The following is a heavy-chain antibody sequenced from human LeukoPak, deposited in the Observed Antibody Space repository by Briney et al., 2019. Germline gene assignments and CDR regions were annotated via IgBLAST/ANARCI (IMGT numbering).Heavy chain of an antibody. D-gene: IGHD3-22*01. Sequence: PGGSLRLSCAASGFTFSDYYMSWIRQAPGKGLEWVSYISSSGSTIYYADSVKGRFTISRDNAKNSLYLQMNSLRAEDTAVYYCAREVRYDSSGYYGPFDYWGQGTLITVSS. CDR2: ISSSGSTI. CDR3: AREVRYDSSGYYGPFDY. V-gene: IGHV3-11*04. CDR1: GFTFSDYY. J-gene: IGHJ4*02.